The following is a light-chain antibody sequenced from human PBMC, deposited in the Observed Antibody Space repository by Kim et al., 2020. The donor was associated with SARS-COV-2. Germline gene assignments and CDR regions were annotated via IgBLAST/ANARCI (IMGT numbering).Light chain of an antibody. CDR2: DAS. J-gene: IGKJ1*01. V-gene: IGKV1-5*01. Sequence: ALVGCRVTITCLASQSISSWLAWYQQKPGKAPKLLIYDASSLEIGVPSRFSGSGSGTEFTLTISSLQPDDFATYYCQQYNSYPWTFGQGTKVDIK. CDR1: QSISSW. CDR3: QQYNSYPWT.